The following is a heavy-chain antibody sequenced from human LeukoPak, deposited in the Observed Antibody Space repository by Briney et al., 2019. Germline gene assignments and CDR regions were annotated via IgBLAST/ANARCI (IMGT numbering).Heavy chain of an antibody. CDR1: GFTFSSYS. Sequence: GGSLRLSCAASGFTFSSYSMNWVRQAPGKGLEWVSSISSSSSYIYYADSVKGRFTISRDNAKNSLSLQMSSLRAEDTAVYYCARDAGGIAAVPYYFDYWGQGTLVTVPS. CDR3: ARDAGGIAAVPYYFDY. V-gene: IGHV3-21*01. J-gene: IGHJ4*02. CDR2: ISSSSSYI. D-gene: IGHD6-13*01.